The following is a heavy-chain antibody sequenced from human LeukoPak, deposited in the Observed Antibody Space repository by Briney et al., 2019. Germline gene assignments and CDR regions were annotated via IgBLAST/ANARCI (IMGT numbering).Heavy chain of an antibody. J-gene: IGHJ4*02. Sequence: GASVKVSCKASGYTFTGYYMHWVRQAPGQGLEWMGWINPNSGGTNYAQKFQGRVTMTRDTSISTAYMELSRLRSDDTAVYYCARDSYYDFWSGYSDLDYWGQGTLVTVSS. D-gene: IGHD3-3*01. CDR2: INPNSGGT. V-gene: IGHV1-2*02. CDR3: ARDSYYDFWSGYSDLDY. CDR1: GYTFTGYY.